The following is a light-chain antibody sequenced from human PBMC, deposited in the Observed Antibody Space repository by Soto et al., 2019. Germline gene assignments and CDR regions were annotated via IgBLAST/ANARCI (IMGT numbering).Light chain of an antibody. J-gene: IGKJ1*01. Sequence: DIQMTQSPSTLSASVGDRVTITCRASQSISNWLAWYQQKPGKAPKLLIYDASSLESGVPSRFSGSGSGTEFTLTISSLQPDDFATYYCQQYNRYTGTFGQGTKGEIK. V-gene: IGKV1-5*01. CDR2: DAS. CDR1: QSISNW. CDR3: QQYNRYTGT.